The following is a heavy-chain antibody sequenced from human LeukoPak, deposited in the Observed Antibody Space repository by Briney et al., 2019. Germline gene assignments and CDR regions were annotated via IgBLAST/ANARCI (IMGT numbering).Heavy chain of an antibody. Sequence: PGRSLRLSCAASGFTFTDYGMHWVRRAPGKGLEWVAGISYDGSIEYYVDSVKGRFTISRDTSDNTLYLQMNSLRAEDTAVYYCARPSFLYEWDRPFDYWGQGTLVTVSS. CDR2: ISYDGSIE. J-gene: IGHJ4*02. D-gene: IGHD2/OR15-2a*01. V-gene: IGHV3-30*03. CDR3: ARPSFLYEWDRPFDY. CDR1: GFTFTDYG.